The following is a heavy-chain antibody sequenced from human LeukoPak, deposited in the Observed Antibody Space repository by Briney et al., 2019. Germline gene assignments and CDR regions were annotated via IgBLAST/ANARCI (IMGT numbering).Heavy chain of an antibody. CDR1: GFTFSNYW. V-gene: IGHV3-7*01. CDR2: IKQDGSEK. J-gene: IGHJ2*01. D-gene: IGHD5-24*01. Sequence: GGSLRLSCAASGFTFSNYWMSWVRQAPGKGLEWVANIKQDGSEKYYVDSVKGRFTISRDNAKNSLYLQMNSLRVEDTAVYYCARGLVEMATRYFDLWGRGTLVTVSS. CDR3: ARGLVEMATRYFDL.